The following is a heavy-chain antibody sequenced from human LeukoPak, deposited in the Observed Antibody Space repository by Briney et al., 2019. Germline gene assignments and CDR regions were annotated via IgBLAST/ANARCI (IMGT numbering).Heavy chain of an antibody. CDR2: ITAYNGYR. V-gene: IGHV1-18*01. J-gene: IGHJ4*01. CDR1: GYTFSNYG. Sequence: ASVKVSCKTSGYTFSNYGISWVRQAPGQGLEWMGRITAYNGYRLYAQRFQGRITLTTDTSTSTSYMELRSLEYDDTAIYYCARDNDKVVDHWGQGTLVTVSS. D-gene: IGHD1-1*01. CDR3: ARDNDKVVDH.